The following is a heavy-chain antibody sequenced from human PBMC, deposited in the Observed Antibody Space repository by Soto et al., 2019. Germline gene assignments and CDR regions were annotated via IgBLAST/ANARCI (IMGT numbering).Heavy chain of an antibody. CDR2: IYWDDDK. CDR3: AHLLRPGGFDP. D-gene: IGHD3-10*01. J-gene: IGHJ5*02. V-gene: IGHV2-5*02. Sequence: QITLKESGPTLVKPTQTLTLTCTFSGFSLSTSGVGVGWIRQPPGKALEWLALIYWDDDKRYSPSLKSRLTITKHTPQNQVVPTMTNMDPVDTATCYCAHLLRPGGFDPWGQGTLLTLS. CDR1: GFSLSTSGVG.